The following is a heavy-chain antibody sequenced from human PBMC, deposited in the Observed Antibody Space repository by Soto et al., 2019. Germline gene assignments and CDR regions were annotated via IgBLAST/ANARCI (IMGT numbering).Heavy chain of an antibody. Sequence: SETLSLTCTVSGGSISSGGYYWSWIRQHPGKGLEWIGYIYYSGRTHYNPSLHSRVSIAVDTTENQFSLKLTSVTAADTSVYYCARGSFSSSSSWFDPWGRGTLVTVSS. CDR1: GGSISSGGYY. CDR3: ARGSFSSSSSWFDP. J-gene: IGHJ5*02. V-gene: IGHV4-31*03. D-gene: IGHD6-6*01. CDR2: IYYSGRT.